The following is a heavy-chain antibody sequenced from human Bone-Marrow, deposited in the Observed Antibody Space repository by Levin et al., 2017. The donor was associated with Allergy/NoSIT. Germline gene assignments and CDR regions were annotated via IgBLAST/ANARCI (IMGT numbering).Heavy chain of an antibody. V-gene: IGHV4-31*11. CDR1: GGSISSTGYY. Sequence: KPGGSLRLSCAVSGGSISSTGYYWSWIRQHPGKGLEWIGYIYSSGSTYYNPSLKSRVIISSDTSTDQFSLKLSSVTAADTAVYYCARERVNGGFDYWGQGTQVTVSS. J-gene: IGHJ4*02. CDR3: ARERVNGGFDY. CDR2: IYSSGST. D-gene: IGHD4-23*01.